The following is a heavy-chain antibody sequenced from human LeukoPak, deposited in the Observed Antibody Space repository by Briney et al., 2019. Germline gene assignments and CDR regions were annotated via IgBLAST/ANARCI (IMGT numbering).Heavy chain of an antibody. D-gene: IGHD1-26*01. CDR2: IYYSGST. Sequence: SETLSLTCTVSGGSISSSSYYWGWIRQPPGKGLEWIGSIYYSGSTYYNPSLKSRVTISVDTSKNQFSLKLSSVTAADTAVYYCARAHRTSRSVGFDYWGQGTLVTVSS. V-gene: IGHV4-39*07. CDR3: ARAHRTSRSVGFDY. J-gene: IGHJ4*02. CDR1: GGSISSSSYY.